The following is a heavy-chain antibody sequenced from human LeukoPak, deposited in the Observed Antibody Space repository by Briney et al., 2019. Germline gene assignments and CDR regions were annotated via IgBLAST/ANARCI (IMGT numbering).Heavy chain of an antibody. CDR3: ARTWNNGGWYVTFDY. V-gene: IGHV3-30-3*01. CDR1: TFTFSSYN. Sequence: GGSLRLSCAASTFTFSSYNMNWVRQAPGKGLEWVAVISHDGTNKYNADSVKGRFTISRDNSRNTLYLQMNSLRAEDTAVYYCARTWNNGGWYVTFDYWGQGTLVTVSS. CDR2: ISHDGTNK. D-gene: IGHD6-19*01. J-gene: IGHJ4*02.